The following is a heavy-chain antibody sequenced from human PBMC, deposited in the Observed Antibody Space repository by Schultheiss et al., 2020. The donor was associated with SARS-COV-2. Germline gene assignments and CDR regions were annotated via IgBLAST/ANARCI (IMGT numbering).Heavy chain of an antibody. V-gene: IGHV4-34*01. Sequence: SQTLSLTCAVYGGSFSGYYWSWIRQPPGKGLEWIGEINHSGSTNYNPSLKNRVTIAVDTSKNQFSLKLSSVTAADTAVYYCARSRGYYYGMDDWGQGTTVTVSS. CDR2: INHSGST. D-gene: IGHD3-10*01. J-gene: IGHJ6*02. CDR1: GGSFSGYY. CDR3: ARSRGYYYGMDD.